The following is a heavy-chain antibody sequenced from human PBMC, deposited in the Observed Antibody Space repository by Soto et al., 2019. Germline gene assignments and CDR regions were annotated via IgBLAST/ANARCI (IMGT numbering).Heavy chain of an antibody. Sequence: GESLKISCKGSGYSFTSYWISWVRQMPGKGLEWMGRIDPSDSYTNYSPSFQGHVTISADKSISTAYLQWSSLKASDTAMYYCSRLVGVTAAIDYYYGMDVWGQGTKVTVS. J-gene: IGHJ6*02. CDR3: SRLVGVTAAIDYYYGMDV. CDR2: IDPSDSYT. V-gene: IGHV5-10-1*01. CDR1: GYSFTSYW. D-gene: IGHD2-2*02.